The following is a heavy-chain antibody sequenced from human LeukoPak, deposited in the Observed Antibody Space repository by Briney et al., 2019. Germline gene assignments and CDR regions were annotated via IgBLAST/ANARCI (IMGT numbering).Heavy chain of an antibody. J-gene: IGHJ4*02. CDR3: AREYSLAGYSSSFDY. Sequence: ASVKVSCKASGYTFTGYYMHWVRQAPGQGLEWMGWINPNSGGTNYAQKFQGRVTMTRDTSISTAYMELSRLRSDDTVVYYCAREYSLAGYSSSFDYWGQGTLVTVSS. D-gene: IGHD6-13*01. CDR2: INPNSGGT. CDR1: GYTFTGYY. V-gene: IGHV1-2*02.